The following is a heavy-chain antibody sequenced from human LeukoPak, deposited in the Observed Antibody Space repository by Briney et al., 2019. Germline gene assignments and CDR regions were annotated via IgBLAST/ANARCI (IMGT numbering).Heavy chain of an antibody. Sequence: GGSLRLSCAASGFTFSRYNMNWVRQAPGKGLEWVSVIYSGGSTYYADSVKGRFTISRDNSKNTLYLQMNSLRAEDTAVYYCARDPGWSYPPFDYWGQETLVTVSS. V-gene: IGHV3-53*01. J-gene: IGHJ4*02. CDR2: IYSGGST. CDR1: GFTFSRYN. D-gene: IGHD1-26*01. CDR3: ARDPGWSYPPFDY.